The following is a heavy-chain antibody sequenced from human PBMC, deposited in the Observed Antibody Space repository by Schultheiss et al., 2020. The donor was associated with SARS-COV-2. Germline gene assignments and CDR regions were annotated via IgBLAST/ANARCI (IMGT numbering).Heavy chain of an antibody. Sequence: SETLSLTCTVSGGSISSYYWSWIRQPPGKGLEWIGYIYYSGSTYYNPSLKSRVTISVDTSKNQFSLKLSSVTAADTAVYYCARDVCSSTSCYGGFPNYYYMDVWGKGTTVTVSS. V-gene: IGHV4-59*12. CDR1: GGSISSYY. CDR2: IYYSGST. CDR3: ARDVCSSTSCYGGFPNYYYMDV. J-gene: IGHJ6*03. D-gene: IGHD2-2*01.